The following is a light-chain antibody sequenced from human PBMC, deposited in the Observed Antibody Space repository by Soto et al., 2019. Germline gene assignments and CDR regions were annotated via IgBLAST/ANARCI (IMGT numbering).Light chain of an antibody. CDR1: QTVANNY. CDR2: GAA. CDR3: LQYGRAPWT. Sequence: ENVLTQSPGTLSLSPWERATLSYRASQTVANNYFAWYQQRPGQAPRLLIHGAATRATGIPDRFSGSGSGTDFTLIISSLEPEDFAVYHCLQYGRAPWTFGQGTKVEIK. J-gene: IGKJ1*01. V-gene: IGKV3-20*01.